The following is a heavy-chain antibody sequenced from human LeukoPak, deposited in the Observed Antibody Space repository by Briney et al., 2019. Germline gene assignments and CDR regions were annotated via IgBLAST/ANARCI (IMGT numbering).Heavy chain of an antibody. D-gene: IGHD3-16*01. J-gene: IGHJ4*02. V-gene: IGHV4-31*03. Sequence: SETLSLTCTVSGGSISSGGYYWSWIRQHPGKGLEWIGYIYCSGSTYYNPSLKSRVTISVDTSKNQFSLKLSSVTAADTAVYYCARGEGGANSDYWGQGTLVTVSS. CDR2: IYCSGST. CDR3: ARGEGGANSDY. CDR1: GGSISSGGYY.